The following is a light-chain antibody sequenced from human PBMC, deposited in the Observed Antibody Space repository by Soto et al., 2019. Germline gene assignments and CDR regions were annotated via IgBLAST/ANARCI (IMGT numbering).Light chain of an antibody. Sequence: QSVLTQPPSASGTPGQRVTISCSGSGSNIGSNTVNWYRQLPGTAPKLLIHTNHQRPSGIPDRFSGSKSGTSASLAITGLQSEDEADYFCAAWDDSLNGVVFGGGTKVTVL. CDR1: GSNIGSNT. V-gene: IGLV1-44*01. J-gene: IGLJ3*02. CDR2: TNH. CDR3: AAWDDSLNGVV.